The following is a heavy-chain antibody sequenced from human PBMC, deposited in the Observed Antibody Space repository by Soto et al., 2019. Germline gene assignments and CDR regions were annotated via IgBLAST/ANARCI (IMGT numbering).Heavy chain of an antibody. Sequence: QVQLQESGPGLVKPSETMSLSCTVSGGSISSYYWSWFRQSPGKRMEWIGYVHHSWGSSYNPSLQSRVAISQDTSKSQFSLKVTSVTATDTAVYYCARQGVGPLHGLVDVWGQGTTVTVSS. D-gene: IGHD1-26*01. CDR3: ARQGVGPLHGLVDV. V-gene: IGHV4-59*08. J-gene: IGHJ6*02. CDR2: VHHSWGS. CDR1: GGSISSYY.